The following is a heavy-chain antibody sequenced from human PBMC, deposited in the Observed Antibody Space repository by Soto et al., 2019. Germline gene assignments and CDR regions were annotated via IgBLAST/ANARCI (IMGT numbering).Heavy chain of an antibody. CDR2: IVVGSGNT. V-gene: IGHV1-58*01. D-gene: IGHD3-22*01. Sequence: SVKVSCKASGFTFTSSAVQWVRQARGQRLEWIGWIVVGSGNTNYAQKFQERVTITRDMSTSTAYMELSSLRSEDTAVYYCAALGSSGYYDLDYWGQGTLVTSPQ. CDR3: AALGSSGYYDLDY. CDR1: GFTFTSSA. J-gene: IGHJ4*02.